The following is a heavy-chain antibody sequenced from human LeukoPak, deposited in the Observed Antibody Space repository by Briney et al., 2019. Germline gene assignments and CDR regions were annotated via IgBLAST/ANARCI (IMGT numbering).Heavy chain of an antibody. V-gene: IGHV3-30-3*01. J-gene: IGHJ6*03. D-gene: IGHD3-16*01. Sequence: PGGSLRLSCAASGFTFSSYAMHWVRQAPGKGLEWVAVISYDGSNKYYADSVKGRFTISRDNSKNTLYLQMNSLRAEDTAVYYCARLRGRGYYMDVWDKGTTVTVSS. CDR2: ISYDGSNK. CDR1: GFTFSSYA. CDR3: ARLRGRGYYMDV.